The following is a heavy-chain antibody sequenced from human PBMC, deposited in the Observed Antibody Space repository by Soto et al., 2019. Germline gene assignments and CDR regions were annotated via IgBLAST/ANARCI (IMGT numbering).Heavy chain of an antibody. CDR2: ISYVGTNK. V-gene: IGHV3-30-3*01. Sequence: QVQLVESGGGVVQPGRSLRLSCAASGFTFSNYAMHWVRQAPGKGLEWVAVISYVGTNKYYADSVKGRFTISRDNSKNTLYLQLNSLRADDTALYYCARVVATITDYYYGMDVWGQGTTVTVSS. D-gene: IGHD5-12*01. CDR1: GFTFSNYA. J-gene: IGHJ6*02. CDR3: ARVVATITDYYYGMDV.